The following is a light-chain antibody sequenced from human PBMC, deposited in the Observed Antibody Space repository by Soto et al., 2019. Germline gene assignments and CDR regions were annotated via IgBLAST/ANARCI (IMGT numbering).Light chain of an antibody. Sequence: EIVLTQSPGTLSLSPGERATLSSRASQSVSSSYLAWYQQKRGQAPRLLIYGASSRATGIPTRFSGSGSGTDFTLTISRLEPEDFAVYYCQQYDTLPRTFGQGTKVEIQ. CDR1: QSVSSSY. CDR3: QQYDTLPRT. J-gene: IGKJ1*01. V-gene: IGKV3-20*01. CDR2: GAS.